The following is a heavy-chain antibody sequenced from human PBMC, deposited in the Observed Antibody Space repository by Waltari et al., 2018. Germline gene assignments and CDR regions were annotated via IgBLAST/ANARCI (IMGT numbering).Heavy chain of an antibody. CDR3: ARDLTPKQDDYAFDY. J-gene: IGHJ4*02. CDR2: IRFDGSLK. D-gene: IGHD4-17*01. CDR1: GFMFGNYG. Sequence: QVQLVESGGGVVQPGGSVRLSWVASGFMFGNYGMHWVRQAPGKGLEWVAFIRFDGSLKDYTDSVSGRFTISRDNSKDTLSLQMDSLRAEDTAVYYCARDLTPKQDDYAFDYWGQGALVTVSS. V-gene: IGHV3-30*02.